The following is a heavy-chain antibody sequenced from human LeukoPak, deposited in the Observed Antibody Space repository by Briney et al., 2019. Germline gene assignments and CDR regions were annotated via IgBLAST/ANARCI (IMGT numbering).Heavy chain of an antibody. CDR1: GYSISNGYY. CDR2: IYHSGTT. J-gene: IGHJ6*03. Sequence: PSETLSLTCTVSGYSISNGYYWAWIRQPPGKGLEWIGSIYHSGTTYCNPSLKSRVTISVDTSKNQFSLRLSSVTAADTAVYYCARMPSHHLAPSPDYFYYMDVWGKGTTVAVSS. V-gene: IGHV4-38-2*02. CDR3: ARMPSHHLAPSPDYFYYMDV. D-gene: IGHD1-14*01.